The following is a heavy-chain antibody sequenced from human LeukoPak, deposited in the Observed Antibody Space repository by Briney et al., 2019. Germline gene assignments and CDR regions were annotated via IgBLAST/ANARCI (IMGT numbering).Heavy chain of an antibody. CDR2: IYYSGST. V-gene: IGHV4-59*11. D-gene: IGHD5-12*01. CDR3: ARGIRYSGYDRGHYYYMDV. Sequence: SETLSLTCTVSGGSISSHYWSWIRQPPGKGLEWIGYIYYSGSTNYNPSLKSRVTISVDTSKNQFSLKLSSVTAADTAVYYCARGIRYSGYDRGHYYYMDVWGKGTTVTVSS. CDR1: GGSISSHY. J-gene: IGHJ6*03.